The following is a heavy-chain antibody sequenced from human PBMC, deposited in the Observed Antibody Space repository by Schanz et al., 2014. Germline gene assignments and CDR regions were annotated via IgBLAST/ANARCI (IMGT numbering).Heavy chain of an antibody. Sequence: EVQLVESGGELIQPGGSLRLSCEASGFTFSRYWMHWVRQAPGKGLEWVSRLNFDETYTSYADSVKGRFTISRDNAKNTVYLQMTSLRVEDTAVYYCTRDRGALINHNDALDLWGQGTMVSVSS. V-gene: IGHV3-74*01. D-gene: IGHD3-16*01. CDR2: LNFDETYT. CDR1: GFTFSRYW. CDR3: TRDRGALINHNDALDL. J-gene: IGHJ3*01.